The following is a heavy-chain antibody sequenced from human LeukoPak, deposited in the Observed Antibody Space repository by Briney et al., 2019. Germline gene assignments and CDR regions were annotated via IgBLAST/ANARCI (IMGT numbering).Heavy chain of an antibody. Sequence: GASVKVSCKASGYTFTSYYMHWVRQAPGQGLEWMGRINPNSGGTNYAQNFQGRVAMTRDTSISTAYMELSRLRSDDTAVYNCAREAGDGSGSYDYWGQGTLATVSS. CDR3: AREAGDGSGSYDY. CDR2: INPNSGGT. D-gene: IGHD3-10*01. J-gene: IGHJ4*02. V-gene: IGHV1-2*06. CDR1: GYTFTSYY.